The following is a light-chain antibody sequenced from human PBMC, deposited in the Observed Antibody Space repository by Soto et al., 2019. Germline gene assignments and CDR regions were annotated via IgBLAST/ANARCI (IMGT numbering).Light chain of an antibody. CDR2: AAS. J-gene: IGKJ4*01. CDR3: QQYYSYPLT. CDR1: QGISSY. Sequence: AIRMTQYPSSLYASTGDRVTITCRASQGISSYLAWYQQKPGKAPKLLIYAASTLQSGVPSRFSGSGSGTDFTLTISCLQSEDFATYYCQQYYSYPLTFGGGTKVDIK. V-gene: IGKV1-8*01.